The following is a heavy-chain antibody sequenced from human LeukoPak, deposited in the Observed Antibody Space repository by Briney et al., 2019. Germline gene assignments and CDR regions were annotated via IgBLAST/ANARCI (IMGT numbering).Heavy chain of an antibody. Sequence: PSETLSLTCTVSGGSISSGDYYWSWMRQPPGKGLEWIGYIYYSGSTYYNPSLKSRVTISVDTSKNQFSLKLSSVTAADTAVYYCARWRFLEWLFDYWGQGTLVTVSS. D-gene: IGHD3-3*01. CDR3: ARWRFLEWLFDY. V-gene: IGHV4-30-4*01. CDR1: GGSISSGDYY. J-gene: IGHJ4*02. CDR2: IYYSGST.